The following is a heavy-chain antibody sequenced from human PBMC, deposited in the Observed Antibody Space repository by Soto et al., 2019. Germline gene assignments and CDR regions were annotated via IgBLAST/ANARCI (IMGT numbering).Heavy chain of an antibody. D-gene: IGHD6-13*01. CDR3: ARGGSSWPY. Sequence: EVQLVESGGGLVQPGGPQRLSCAASGFTFSSYSMNWVRQAPGKGREWVSYISSSSSTIYYADSVKGRFTISRDNAKNSLYLQMNSLRAEDTAVYYCARGGSSWPYWGQGTLVTVSS. CDR2: ISSSSSTI. CDR1: GFTFSSYS. V-gene: IGHV3-48*01. J-gene: IGHJ4*02.